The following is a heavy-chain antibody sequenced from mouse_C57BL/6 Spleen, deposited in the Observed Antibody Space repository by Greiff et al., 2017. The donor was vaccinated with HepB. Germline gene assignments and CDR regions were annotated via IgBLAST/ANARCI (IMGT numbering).Heavy chain of an antibody. CDR2: IRNKANGYTT. V-gene: IGHV7-3*01. J-gene: IGHJ4*01. CDR1: GFTLTDYY. D-gene: IGHD1-1*01. Sequence: DVQLVESGGGLVQPGGSLSLSCAASGFTLTDYYMSWVRQPPGKALEWLGFIRNKANGYTTEYSASVKGRFTISRDNSQSILYLQMNALRAEDSATYYCARSLYYYGSSYGAMDYWGQGTSVTVSS. CDR3: ARSLYYYGSSYGAMDY.